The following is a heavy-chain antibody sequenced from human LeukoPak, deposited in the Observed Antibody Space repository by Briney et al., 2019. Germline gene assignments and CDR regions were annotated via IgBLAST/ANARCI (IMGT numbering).Heavy chain of an antibody. J-gene: IGHJ3*02. CDR2: IYYSGNT. CDR1: GGSFSFNY. V-gene: IGHV4-59*01. CDR3: ARVRFLEWDAFDN. Sequence: SETLSLTCTFSGGSFSFNYWSWIRQPPGKGLEWIGYIYYSGNTNYNPSLKSRVTMSVDTSKNQFSLKLSSVTAADTAVYYCARVRFLEWDAFDNWGQGTMVTVSS. D-gene: IGHD3-3*01.